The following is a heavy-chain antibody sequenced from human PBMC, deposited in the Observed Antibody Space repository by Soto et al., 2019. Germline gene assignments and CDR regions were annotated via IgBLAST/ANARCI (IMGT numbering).Heavy chain of an antibody. J-gene: IGHJ4*02. CDR3: LTSIAAGGFDY. Sequence: QLQLQESGPGLGKPSETLSLTCTVSVGSISSISYSWGWIRQPPGKGLEWIGSIYYSGSTYYNPSLKSRVTISVDTSKNQFSLKLSSVTAADTAVYYCLTSIAAGGFDYWGQGTLVTVSS. V-gene: IGHV4-39*01. D-gene: IGHD6-6*01. CDR1: VGSISSISYS. CDR2: IYYSGST.